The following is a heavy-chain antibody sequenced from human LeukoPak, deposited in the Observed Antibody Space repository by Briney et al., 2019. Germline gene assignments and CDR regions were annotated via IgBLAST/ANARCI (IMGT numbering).Heavy chain of an antibody. CDR3: ARGYQQLVGPYYYYGMDV. CDR2: IYTSGST. CDR1: GGSISSYY. Sequence: SETLSLTCTVSGGSISSYYWSWIRQPAGKGLEWIGRIYTSGSTNYNPSLKSRVPMSVDTSKNQFSLKLSSVTAADTAVYYCARGYQQLVGPYYYYGMDVWGQGTTVTVSS. J-gene: IGHJ6*02. D-gene: IGHD6-13*01. V-gene: IGHV4-4*07.